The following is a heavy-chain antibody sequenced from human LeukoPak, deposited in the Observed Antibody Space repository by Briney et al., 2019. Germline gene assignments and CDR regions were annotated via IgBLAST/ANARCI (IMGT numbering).Heavy chain of an antibody. V-gene: IGHV3-33*01. D-gene: IGHD3-22*01. CDR1: GFTFSSYG. J-gene: IGHJ4*02. CDR3: ARDRYYDSSGYPFDY. CDR2: IWYDGSNK. Sequence: PGGSLRLSCAASGFTFSSYGMHWVRQAPGKGLEWVAVIWYDGSNKYYADSVKGRFTISRDNSKNTLYVQMNSVRAEDTAVYYCARDRYYDSSGYPFDYWGQGTLVTVSS.